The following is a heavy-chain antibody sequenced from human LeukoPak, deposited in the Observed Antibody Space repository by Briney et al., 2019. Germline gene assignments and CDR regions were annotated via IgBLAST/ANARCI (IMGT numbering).Heavy chain of an antibody. J-gene: IGHJ4*02. Sequence: SQTLSLTCTVSGGSISSGSYYWSWIRKPAGKGLEWIGRIYTSGSTNYNPSLKSRVTISVDTSKNQFSLKLSSVTAADTAVYYRAGRSVDCSGGSCYSSFDYWGQGTLVTVSS. CDR3: AGRSVDCSGGSCYSSFDY. CDR1: GGSISSGSYY. D-gene: IGHD2-15*01. CDR2: IYTSGST. V-gene: IGHV4-61*02.